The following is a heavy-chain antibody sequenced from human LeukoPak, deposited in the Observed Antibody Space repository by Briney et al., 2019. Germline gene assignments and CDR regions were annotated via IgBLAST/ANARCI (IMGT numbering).Heavy chain of an antibody. J-gene: IGHJ4*02. CDR1: GFTFSNYA. D-gene: IGHD3-10*01. CDR2: IPYDGSIK. CDR3: ARTLALYGSGSFFDF. V-gene: IGHV3-30-3*01. Sequence: QPGRSLRLSCAASGFTFSNYAMHWIRQAPGKGLEWVAVIPYDGSIKYYADSLKGRFTISRDNSKNTLYLQMNSLRAEDTAVYYCARTLALYGSGSFFDFWGQGTLVTVSS.